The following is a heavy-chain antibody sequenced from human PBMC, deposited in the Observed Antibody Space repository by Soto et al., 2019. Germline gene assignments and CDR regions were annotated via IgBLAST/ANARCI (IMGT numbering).Heavy chain of an antibody. Sequence: GGSLRLSCAASGFTFSSYAMSWVRQAPGKGLEWVSGISPSGGNTYYADSVKGRFTISRDNSKNTLYLQINSLSVEDTALYYCAKDSHLYGGYYYDFDCWGQGTLVTVSS. CDR1: GFTFSSYA. CDR2: ISPSGGNT. D-gene: IGHD3-22*01. V-gene: IGHV3-23*01. CDR3: AKDSHLYGGYYYDFDC. J-gene: IGHJ4*02.